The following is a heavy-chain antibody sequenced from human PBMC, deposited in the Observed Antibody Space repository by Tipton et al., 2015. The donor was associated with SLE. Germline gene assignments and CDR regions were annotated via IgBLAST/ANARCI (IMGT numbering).Heavy chain of an antibody. D-gene: IGHD3-3*01. CDR2: IRSKAHGGTT. V-gene: IGHV3-49*04. CDR3: ARTRYYDFWSGYPSFDF. CDR1: GFTFGDYT. J-gene: IGHJ4*02. Sequence: LSLTCTVSGFTFGDYTMSWVRQAPGKELEWVGFIRSKAHGGTTEYAATVKGRFTISRDDSRNIASLQMNSLKTDDTAVYYCARTRYYDFWSGYPSFDFWGQGTLVTVSS.